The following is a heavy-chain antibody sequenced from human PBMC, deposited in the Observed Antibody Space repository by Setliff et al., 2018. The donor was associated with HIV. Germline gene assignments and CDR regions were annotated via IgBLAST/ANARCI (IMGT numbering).Heavy chain of an antibody. CDR2: INVFSGNT. V-gene: IGHV1-18*01. J-gene: IGHJ5*02. Sequence: ASVKVSCKASGYTFKYSGVSWVRQAPGQGLEWMGWINVFSGNTNYAQKFQGRVSLSADTSTSTAFMELKSLKSDDTAVYFCAREQAAALYNRFDPWGQGTLVTVSS. CDR3: AREQAAALYNRFDP. CDR1: GYTFKYSG. D-gene: IGHD6-13*01.